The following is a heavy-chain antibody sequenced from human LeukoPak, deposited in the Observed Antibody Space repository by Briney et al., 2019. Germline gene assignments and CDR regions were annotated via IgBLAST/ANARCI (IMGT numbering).Heavy chain of an antibody. CDR3: ARHQLLCFDY. CDR1: GFTFSSNY. D-gene: IGHD2-2*01. Sequence: GGSLELSCAASGFTFSSNYTTWVRQAPGKGLEWVSVIYSGGTTYYADSVKGRCTISRDNSRNTLYLQMSSLRADDTAVYYCARHQLLCFDYWGQGTLVTVSS. CDR2: IYSGGTT. J-gene: IGHJ4*02. V-gene: IGHV3-53*01.